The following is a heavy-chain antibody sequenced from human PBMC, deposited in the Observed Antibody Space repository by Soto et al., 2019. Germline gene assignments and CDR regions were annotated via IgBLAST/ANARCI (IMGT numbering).Heavy chain of an antibody. V-gene: IGHV1-69*01. CDR3: ARDRYDHASRGYQPQFDS. CDR1: GDIFSSYS. Sequence: QVQLLQSEAEVTKTGASVKVSCKTSGDIFSSYSVSWVRQAPGKGLEWMGGIIPTFNNPNHAQKFQGRLTLNADASTRTIYMELTSLMSEEAAIYYCARDRYDHASRGYQPQFDSWGQGTLVTASS. D-gene: IGHD3-22*01. J-gene: IGHJ4*02. CDR2: IIPTFNNP.